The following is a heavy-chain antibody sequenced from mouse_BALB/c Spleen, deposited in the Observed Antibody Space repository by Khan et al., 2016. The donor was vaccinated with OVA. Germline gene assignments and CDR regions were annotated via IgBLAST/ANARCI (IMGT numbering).Heavy chain of an antibody. CDR1: GISFTASG. CDR2: GWGDGST. V-gene: IGHV2-6-7*01. D-gene: IGHD3-3*01. CDR3: ARERRLGGFDY. Sequence: VQLQESGPGLVAPSQSLSLTCTVSGISFTASGLNWVRHPPGTGLELLWMGWGDGSTDYNSVLKSTLSITKTRSTSQVYLKMNSLQTDDSASYDCARERRLGGFDYWGQGTPVTVSA. J-gene: IGHJ3*01.